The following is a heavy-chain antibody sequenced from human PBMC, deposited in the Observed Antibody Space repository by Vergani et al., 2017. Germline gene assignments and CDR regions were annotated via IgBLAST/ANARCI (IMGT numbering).Heavy chain of an antibody. J-gene: IGHJ6*03. V-gene: IGHV3-30*18. CDR1: GFTFSSYG. Sequence: QVQLVESGGGVVQPGRSLRLSCAASGFTFSSYGMHWVRQAPGKGLEWVAVISYDGSNKYYADSVKGRFTISRDNSKNTLYLQMNSLRAEDTAVYYCAKVVYYYYMDVWGKGP. D-gene: IGHD3-16*02. CDR3: AKVVYYYYMDV. CDR2: ISYDGSNK.